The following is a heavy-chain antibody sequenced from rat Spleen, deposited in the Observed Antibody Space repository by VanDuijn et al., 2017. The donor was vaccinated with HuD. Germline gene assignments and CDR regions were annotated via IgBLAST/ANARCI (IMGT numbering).Heavy chain of an antibody. CDR1: GFSLTSYH. J-gene: IGHJ2*01. Sequence: QVQLQESGPGLVQPSQTLSLTCTVSGFSLTSYHVHWVRQPPGKGLEWMGRIQSGGSTDYNSALKSRLSISRDTSKSQVFLKMNSLQTEDTAMYFCASGIHDFWGQGVMVTVSS. CDR2: IQSGGST. V-gene: IGHV2-27*01. D-gene: IGHD1-4*01. CDR3: ASGIHDF.